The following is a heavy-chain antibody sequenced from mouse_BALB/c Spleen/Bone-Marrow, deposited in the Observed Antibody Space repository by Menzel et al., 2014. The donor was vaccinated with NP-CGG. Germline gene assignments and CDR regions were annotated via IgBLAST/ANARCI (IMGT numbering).Heavy chain of an antibody. Sequence: EVKFQESGGGLVKPGGSLKLSCAASGFTFSSYAMSWVRQTPEKRLEWVATISSGGSYTYYPDSVKGRFTISRDNAKNTLYLQMSSLRSEDTAMYYCARHGITRLLDYWGQGTTLTVSS. V-gene: IGHV5-9-3*01. CDR3: ARHGITRLLDY. CDR2: ISSGGSYT. CDR1: GFTFSSYA. J-gene: IGHJ2*01. D-gene: IGHD2-4*01.